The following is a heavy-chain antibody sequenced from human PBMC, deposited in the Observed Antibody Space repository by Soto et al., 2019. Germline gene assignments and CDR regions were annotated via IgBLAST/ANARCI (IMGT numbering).Heavy chain of an antibody. J-gene: IGHJ1*01. CDR2: ISGSGGST. CDR3: AKGSDYDTTLLGYFQH. Sequence: EVQLLESGGGLVQPGGSLRLSCAASGFTFSSYAMSWVRQAPGKGLEWVSAISGSGGSTYYADSVKGRFTISRDNSKNSRDRQMSSQRAEDTAVYYCAKGSDYDTTLLGYFQHWGQGTLVTVSS. CDR1: GFTFSSYA. D-gene: IGHD3-22*01. V-gene: IGHV3-23*01.